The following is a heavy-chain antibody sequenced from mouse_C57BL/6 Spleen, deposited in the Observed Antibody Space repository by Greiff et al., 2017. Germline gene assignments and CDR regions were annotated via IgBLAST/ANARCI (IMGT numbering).Heavy chain of an antibody. Sequence: VQLQQSGPELVKPGASVKISCKASGYSFTDYNMNWVKQSHGKSLEWIGVINPNYGTTSYNQKFKGKATLTVDQSSSTAYMQLNSLTSEDSAVYYCARGGYGSSHWYFDVWGTGTTVTVSS. J-gene: IGHJ1*03. CDR2: INPNYGTT. CDR1: GYSFTDYN. V-gene: IGHV1-39*01. CDR3: ARGGYGSSHWYFDV. D-gene: IGHD1-1*01.